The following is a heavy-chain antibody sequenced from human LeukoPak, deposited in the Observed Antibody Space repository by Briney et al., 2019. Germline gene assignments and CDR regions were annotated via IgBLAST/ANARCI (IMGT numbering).Heavy chain of an antibody. Sequence: SETLSLTCTVSGGSISSYYWSWMRQSPGKGLEWIGYIYYSGSTNYNPSLKSRVTISLDTSKNQFSLQLSSVTAADTAVYYCASTDWNYARWGQGILVTVTS. J-gene: IGHJ4*02. CDR3: ASTDWNYAR. CDR1: GGSISSYY. V-gene: IGHV4-59*08. CDR2: IYYSGST. D-gene: IGHD1-7*01.